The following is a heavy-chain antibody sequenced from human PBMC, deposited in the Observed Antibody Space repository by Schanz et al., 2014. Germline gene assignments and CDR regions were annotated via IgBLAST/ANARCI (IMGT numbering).Heavy chain of an antibody. CDR2: ISYDGRNK. V-gene: IGHV3-30-3*01. CDR3: ARDLEGYDGGGGGFDP. D-gene: IGHD2-21*01. Sequence: QVQLVESGGGVVQPWRSLRLSCAASGFTFSSYAMHWVRQAPGKGLEWVAVISYDGRNKYYADSVKGRFTISRDNSKNTLYLQMNSLRAEDTAVYYCARDLEGYDGGGGGFDPWGQGTLVTVSS. J-gene: IGHJ5*02. CDR1: GFTFSSYA.